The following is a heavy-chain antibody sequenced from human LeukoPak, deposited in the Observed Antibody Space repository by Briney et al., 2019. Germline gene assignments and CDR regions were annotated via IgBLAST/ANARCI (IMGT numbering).Heavy chain of an antibody. J-gene: IGHJ4*02. CDR3: ARESVATISY. CDR2: IYYTGNT. Sequence: SESLSLTCTVAAGSISSSCYYWGWLRPPPGKGLGWTGSIYYTGNTFYNASLKSRFTISVDTSKNQLSLKLNCVTAADTAVYYCARESVATISYWGQGTLVTVSS. D-gene: IGHD5-12*01. CDR1: AGSISSSCYY. V-gene: IGHV4-39*07.